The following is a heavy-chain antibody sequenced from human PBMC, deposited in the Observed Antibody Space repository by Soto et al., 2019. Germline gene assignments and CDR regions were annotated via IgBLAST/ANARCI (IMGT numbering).Heavy chain of an antibody. J-gene: IGHJ6*02. CDR1: GFSLSTSGMC. V-gene: IGHV2-70*11. D-gene: IGHD5-12*01. Sequence: SGPTLVNPTQTLTLTCTFSGFSLSTSGMCVSWIRQPPGKALEWLARIDWDDDKYYSTSLKTRLTISKDTSKNQVVLTMTNMDPVDTATYYCARIRGGYDIYYYGMDVWGQGTTVPVSS. CDR2: IDWDDDK. CDR3: ARIRGGYDIYYYGMDV.